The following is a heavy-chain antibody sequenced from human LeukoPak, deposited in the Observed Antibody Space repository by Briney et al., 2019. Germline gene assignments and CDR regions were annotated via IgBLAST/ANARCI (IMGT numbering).Heavy chain of an antibody. D-gene: IGHD6-19*01. CDR2: ISWSSGSI. Sequence: PGRSLRLSCAASGFTFDDYAMHWVRQAPGKGLEWVSGISWSSGSIGCADSVKGRFTISRDNAKNSLYLQMNSLRAEDTALYYCAKNADYSSGWYGGGGFDYWGQGTLVTVSS. J-gene: IGHJ4*02. V-gene: IGHV3-9*01. CDR3: AKNADYSSGWYGGGGFDY. CDR1: GFTFDDYA.